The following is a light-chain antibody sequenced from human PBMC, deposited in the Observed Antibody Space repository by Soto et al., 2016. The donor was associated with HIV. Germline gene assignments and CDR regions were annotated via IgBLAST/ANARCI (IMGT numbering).Light chain of an antibody. CDR1: QTISSY. CDR3: QQSYSTPHT. Sequence: IQMTQSPSSLSASVGDRVTITCRASQTISSYLNWYQQKPGKAPKLLIYAASSLQSGVPSRFSGSGSGTDFTLTISSLQPEDFATYYCQQSYSTPHTFGQGPRWRSN. V-gene: IGKV1-39*01. J-gene: IGKJ2*01. CDR2: AAS.